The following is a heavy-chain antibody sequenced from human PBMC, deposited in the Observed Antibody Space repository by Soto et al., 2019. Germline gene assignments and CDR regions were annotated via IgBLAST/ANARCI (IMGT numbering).Heavy chain of an antibody. CDR3: VRTLSRRRGPFGS. Sequence: EVQLVESGGGLIQPGGSLRLSCAASGFIFNTYRMNWVRQAPGKGLEWDSYISGSSQTIFYSDSVRGRFPISRDHANNSTYMQMVSLRDEYTAVNYCVRTLSRRRGPFGSWGQGIRVTVSS. CDR1: GFIFNTYR. J-gene: IGHJ4*02. V-gene: IGHV3-48*02. CDR2: ISGSSQTI. D-gene: IGHD2-15*01.